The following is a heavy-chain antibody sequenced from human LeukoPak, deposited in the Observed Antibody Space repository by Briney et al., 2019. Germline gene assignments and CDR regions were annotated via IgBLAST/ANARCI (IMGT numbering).Heavy chain of an antibody. Sequence: KPSETLSLTCNVSGGSIRGYYWSWIRQPPGKGLEWIGYIYSSGSTNYNPSLKSRVTMSVDTSKNQFSLKVNSVTAADTAVYYCAREGLRLARNANWFDPWGQGTLVTVSS. J-gene: IGHJ5*02. V-gene: IGHV4-59*01. CDR3: AREGLRLARNANWFDP. CDR2: IYSSGST. CDR1: GGSIRGYY. D-gene: IGHD5-12*01.